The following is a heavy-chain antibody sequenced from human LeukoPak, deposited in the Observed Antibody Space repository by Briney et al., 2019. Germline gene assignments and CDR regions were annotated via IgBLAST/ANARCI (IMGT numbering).Heavy chain of an antibody. Sequence: ASVKVSFKVSGYTLPELSMHWVRQAPGKGLEWMGGFDPEDGETIYVQKFQGRVTMTEDTSTDTAYMELSSLRSEDTAVYYCATVRQWLVSGYFDYWGQGTLVTVSS. CDR3: ATVRQWLVSGYFDY. V-gene: IGHV1-24*01. CDR2: FDPEDGET. D-gene: IGHD6-19*01. CDR1: GYTLPELS. J-gene: IGHJ4*02.